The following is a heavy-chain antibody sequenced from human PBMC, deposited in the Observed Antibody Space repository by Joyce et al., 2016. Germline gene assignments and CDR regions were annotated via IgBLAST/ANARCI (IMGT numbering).Heavy chain of an antibody. CDR3: ARRRFGESTNWFDP. D-gene: IGHD3-10*01. V-gene: IGHV1-69*01. CDR1: GGTFSNYG. CDR2: IIPILGTE. J-gene: IGHJ5*02. Sequence: QVQLVQSGAEVKKPGSSVKVSCKVSGGTFSNYGITWGRQAPGQGLEWMGGIIPILGTEIFAQKFQGRVTLTADESTSTAYMELSSLRSEDTAVYYCARRRFGESTNWFDPWGQGTQVTVSS.